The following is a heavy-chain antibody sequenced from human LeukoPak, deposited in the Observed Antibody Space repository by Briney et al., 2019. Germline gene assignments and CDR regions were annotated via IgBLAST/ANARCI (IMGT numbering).Heavy chain of an antibody. V-gene: IGHV3-21*01. CDR2: ISSSSSYI. Sequence: GGSLRLSCAASGFTFSSYSMNRVRQAPGKGLEWVSSISSSSSYIYYADSVKGRFTISRDNAKNSLYLQMNSLRAEDTAVYYCARDSGGADVLRFLEWTQTNAFDIWGQGTMVTVSS. J-gene: IGHJ3*02. CDR3: ARDSGGADVLRFLEWTQTNAFDI. D-gene: IGHD3-3*01. CDR1: GFTFSSYS.